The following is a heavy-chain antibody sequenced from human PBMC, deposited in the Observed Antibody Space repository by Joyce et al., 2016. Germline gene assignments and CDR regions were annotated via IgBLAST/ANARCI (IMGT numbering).Heavy chain of an antibody. CDR2: IVPMSATT. V-gene: IGHV1-69*01. J-gene: IGHJ4*02. CDR3: ARGRGDDFWSGYYGSIDY. D-gene: IGHD3-3*01. CDR1: GDIFNAYG. Sequence: QVQLEQSGAEVKKPGSSVKVSCKTSGDIFNAYGIKWVRQAPGQGLEWLGGIVPMSATTDYAQKFRGRLTISAHEHTSTVYMELSILRSDDTGTYYCARGRGDDFWSGYYGSIDYWGQGTLVSVSS.